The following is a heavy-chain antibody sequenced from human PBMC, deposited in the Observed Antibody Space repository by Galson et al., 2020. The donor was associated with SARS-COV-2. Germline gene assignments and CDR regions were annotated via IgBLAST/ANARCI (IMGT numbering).Heavy chain of an antibody. CDR3: ARHPDDIVVVPAARAGAFDI. V-gene: IGHV4-39*01. Sequence: SQTLSLTCTVSGGSISSSSYYWGWIRQPPGKGLEWIGSIYYSGSTYYNPSLKSRVTISVDTSKNQFSLKLSSVTAADTAVYYCARHPDDIVVVPAARAGAFDIWGQGTMVTVSS. CDR1: GGSISSSSYY. D-gene: IGHD2-2*01. J-gene: IGHJ3*02. CDR2: IYYSGST.